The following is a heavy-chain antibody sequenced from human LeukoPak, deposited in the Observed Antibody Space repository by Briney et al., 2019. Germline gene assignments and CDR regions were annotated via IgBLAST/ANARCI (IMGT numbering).Heavy chain of an antibody. J-gene: IGHJ4*02. CDR3: AGGTRRDGYHNYYYFDY. CDR1: GGTFSSYA. V-gene: IGHV1-69*05. D-gene: IGHD5-24*01. Sequence: WASVKVSCKASGGTFSSYAISWVRQAPGQGLEWMGGIIPIFGTANYAQKFQGRVTITTDESTSTAYMELSSLRSEDTAVYYCAGGTRRDGYHNYYYFDYWGQGTLVTVSS. CDR2: IIPIFGTA.